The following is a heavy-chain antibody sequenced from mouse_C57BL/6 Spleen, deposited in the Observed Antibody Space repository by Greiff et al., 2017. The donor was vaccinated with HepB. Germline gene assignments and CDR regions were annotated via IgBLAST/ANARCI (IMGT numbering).Heavy chain of an antibody. D-gene: IGHD1-1*01. CDR3: ARDYGSSYDY. CDR2: ISGGGGNT. CDR1: GFTFSSYT. J-gene: IGHJ2*01. Sequence: EVQLVESGGGLVKPGGSLKLSCAASGFTFSSYTMSWVRQTPEKRLEWVATISGGGGNTYYPDSVKGRFTISRDNAKNTLYLQMSSLRSEDTALYYCARDYGSSYDYWGQGTTLTVSS. V-gene: IGHV5-9*01.